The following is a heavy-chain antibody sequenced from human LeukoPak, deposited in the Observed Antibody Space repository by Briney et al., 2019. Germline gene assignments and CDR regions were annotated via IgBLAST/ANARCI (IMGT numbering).Heavy chain of an antibody. CDR1: EFTFSSYG. CDR3: AKDGTVVVVAATLSGWFDP. CDR2: ISYDGSNK. V-gene: IGHV3-30*18. J-gene: IGHJ5*02. D-gene: IGHD2-15*01. Sequence: GRSLRLSCAASEFTFSSYGMHWVRQAPGKGLEWVAVISYDGSNKYYADSVKGRFTISRDNSKNTLYLQMNSLRAEDTAVYYCAKDGTVVVVAATLSGWFDPWGQGTLVTVSS.